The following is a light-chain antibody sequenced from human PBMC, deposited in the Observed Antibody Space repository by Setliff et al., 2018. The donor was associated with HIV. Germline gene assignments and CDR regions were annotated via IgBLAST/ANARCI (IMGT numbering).Light chain of an antibody. CDR3: QVWDSSSDHYV. Sequence: SYELTQPPSVSVAPRKTARITCGGNNIGSKSVHWYQQKPGQAPVLVIYYDSDRPSGIPERFSGSNSGNTATLTISRVEAGDEADYYCQVWDSSSDHYVFGTGTKV. J-gene: IGLJ1*01. V-gene: IGLV3-21*04. CDR1: NIGSKS. CDR2: YDS.